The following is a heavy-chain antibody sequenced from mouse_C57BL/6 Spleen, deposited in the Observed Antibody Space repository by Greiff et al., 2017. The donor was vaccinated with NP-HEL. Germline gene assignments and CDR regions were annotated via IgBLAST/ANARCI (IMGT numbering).Heavy chain of an antibody. J-gene: IGHJ2*01. CDR1: GYTFTSYW. Sequence: QVQLQQPGAELVKPGASVKLSCKASGYTFTSYWMHWVKQRPGQGLEWIGMIHPNSGSTNYNEKFKSKDTLTVDKSTSTAYMQLSSLTSEDSAVYYCARLDTVVDYWGQGTTLTVSS. V-gene: IGHV1-64*01. CDR3: ARLDTVVDY. CDR2: IHPNSGST. D-gene: IGHD1-1*01.